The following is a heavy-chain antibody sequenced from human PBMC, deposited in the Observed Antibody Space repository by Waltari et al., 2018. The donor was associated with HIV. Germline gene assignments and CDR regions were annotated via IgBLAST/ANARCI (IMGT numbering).Heavy chain of an antibody. Sequence: QIHLVESGGGLVKPGGSLRLSCAASGFTFSAYDMSWIRQAPGKQPEWVSYINSGGSSKYFADFVNGRFTISRDNSENSRDLQMNNLRADDTAIYYCAKMGGVFYRFDAWGQGSLVTVSS. CDR2: INSGGSSK. D-gene: IGHD2-8*01. CDR3: AKMGGVFYRFDA. V-gene: IGHV3-11*04. CDR1: GFTFSAYD. J-gene: IGHJ5*02.